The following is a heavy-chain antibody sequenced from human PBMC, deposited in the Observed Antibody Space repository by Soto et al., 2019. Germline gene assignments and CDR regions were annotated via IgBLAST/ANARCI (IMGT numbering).Heavy chain of an antibody. CDR2: MNPNSGNT. V-gene: IGHV1-8*01. CDR3: ARDYSGWHYGDAFDI. D-gene: IGHD6-19*01. CDR1: GYTFTSYD. Sequence: ASVKGSCKASGYTFTSYDMNWVRQATGQGLEWMGWMNPNSGNTGYAQKFQGRVTMTRNTSISTAYMELSSLRSEDTAVYYCARDYSGWHYGDAFDIWGQGTMVTVSS. J-gene: IGHJ3*02.